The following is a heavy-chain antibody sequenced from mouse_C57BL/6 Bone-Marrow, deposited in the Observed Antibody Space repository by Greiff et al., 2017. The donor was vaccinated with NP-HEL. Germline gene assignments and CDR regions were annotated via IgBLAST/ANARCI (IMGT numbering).Heavy chain of an antibody. CDR1: GYAFSSSW. Sequence: VQGVESGPELVKPGASVKISCKASGYAFSSSWMNWVKQRPGKGLEWIGRIYPGDGDTNYNGKFKGKATLTADKSSSTAYMQLSSLTSEDSAVYFCARYYRGMDYWGQGTSVTVSS. V-gene: IGHV1-82*01. CDR3: ARYYRGMDY. CDR2: IYPGDGDT. D-gene: IGHD2-14*01. J-gene: IGHJ4*01.